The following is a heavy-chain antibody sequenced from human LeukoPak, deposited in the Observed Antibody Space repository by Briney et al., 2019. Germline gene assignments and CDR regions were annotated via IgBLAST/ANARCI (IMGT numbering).Heavy chain of an antibody. V-gene: IGHV1-69*13. D-gene: IGHD2-15*01. Sequence: SVNVSCKASVGTFSSYAISWVRQAPGQGLEWMGGIIPIFGTANYAQKFQGRVTITADESTSTAYMELSSLRSEDTAVYYCARGKYCSGGSCYSRAFDIWGQGTMVTVSS. CDR3: ARGKYCSGGSCYSRAFDI. J-gene: IGHJ3*02. CDR1: VGTFSSYA. CDR2: IIPIFGTA.